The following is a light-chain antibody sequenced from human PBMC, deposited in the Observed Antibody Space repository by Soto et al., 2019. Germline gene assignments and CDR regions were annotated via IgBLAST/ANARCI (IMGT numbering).Light chain of an antibody. Sequence: AIQMTQSPSSLSASVGDRVTITCRASQGIRNDLGWYQQKPGKAPKLLIYAASSSQSGVTSRFSGSGSGTDFTLTISSLQPEDFATYYCLQDYNYPFTFGPGTKVDIK. CDR2: AAS. CDR3: LQDYNYPFT. J-gene: IGKJ3*01. V-gene: IGKV1-6*01. CDR1: QGIRND.